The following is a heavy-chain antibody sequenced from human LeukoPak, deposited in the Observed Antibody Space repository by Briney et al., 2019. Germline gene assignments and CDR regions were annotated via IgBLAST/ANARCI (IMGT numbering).Heavy chain of an antibody. D-gene: IGHD3-22*01. CDR2: IRNKNYGGTT. V-gene: IGHV3-49*04. J-gene: IGHJ4*02. CDR1: GFTVAEYG. Sequence: AGGSLRLSCAASGFTVAEYGMSWVRQAPGKGREWVGFIRNKNYGGTTEYAAAVKGTFTISRDDSKSFAYLQMNSLKTEDTAVYYCTRDYYDSPDYWGPGTLVTVSA. CDR3: TRDYYDSPDY.